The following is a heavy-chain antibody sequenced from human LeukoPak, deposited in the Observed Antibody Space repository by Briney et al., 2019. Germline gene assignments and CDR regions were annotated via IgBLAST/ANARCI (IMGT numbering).Heavy chain of an antibody. D-gene: IGHD1-26*01. J-gene: IGHJ4*02. CDR2: VSGSGGST. Sequence: GGSLRLSCAASGFTFGSYVMSWVRQAPGKGQEWVSTVSGSGGSTYYADSVKGRFTISRDNSKNTLYLQMNSLRAEDTAVYYCAKLKNEGAVDYWGQGTLVTVSS. V-gene: IGHV3-23*01. CDR1: GFTFGSYV. CDR3: AKLKNEGAVDY.